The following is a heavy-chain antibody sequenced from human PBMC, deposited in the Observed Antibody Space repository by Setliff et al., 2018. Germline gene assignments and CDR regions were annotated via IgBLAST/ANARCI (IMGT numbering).Heavy chain of an antibody. J-gene: IGHJ5*02. Sequence: GGSLRLSCAASGFTFSSYWMSWVRQAPGKGLEWVAFISSDSRTIYYADSVKGRFTISRDNAKNSLYLQMNSLRAEDTATYYCARDKLRFLENWFDPWGQGTLVTVSS. D-gene: IGHD3-3*01. CDR3: ARDKLRFLENWFDP. CDR1: GFTFSSYW. CDR2: ISSDSRTI. V-gene: IGHV3-48*01.